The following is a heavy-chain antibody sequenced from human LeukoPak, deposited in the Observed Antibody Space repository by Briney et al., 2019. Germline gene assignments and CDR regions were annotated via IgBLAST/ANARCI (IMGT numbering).Heavy chain of an antibody. V-gene: IGHV3-30*02. CDR3: ANLDYGGNSMGDYFDY. CDR2: IRYDGSNK. J-gene: IGHJ4*02. CDR1: GFTFSSYG. D-gene: IGHD4-23*01. Sequence: PGGSLRLSCAASGFTFSSYGMHRVRQAPGKGLEWVAFIRYDGSNKYYADSVKGRFTISRDNSKNTLYLQMNSLRAEDTAVYYCANLDYGGNSMGDYFDYWGQGTLVTVSS.